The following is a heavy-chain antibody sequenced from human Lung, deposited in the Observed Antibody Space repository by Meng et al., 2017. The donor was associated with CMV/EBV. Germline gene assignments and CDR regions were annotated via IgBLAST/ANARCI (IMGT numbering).Heavy chain of an antibody. Sequence: SETLSLTCSLSGTSIRSSTYYWGWIRQPPGKGLEWIGSISYSGNTYYNPSLKSPVTISVDTSKNQFSLRLSSVTAADTAVYYCAREGGKGDYRDYRMYYGMEVWGQGTTVTGSS. CDR2: ISYSGNT. V-gene: IGHV4-39*07. J-gene: IGHJ6*02. D-gene: IGHD4-11*01. CDR3: AREGGKGDYRDYRMYYGMEV. CDR1: GTSIRSSTYY.